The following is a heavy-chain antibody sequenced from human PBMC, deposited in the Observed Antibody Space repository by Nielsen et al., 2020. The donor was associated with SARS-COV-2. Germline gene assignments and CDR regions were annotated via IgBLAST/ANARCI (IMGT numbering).Heavy chain of an antibody. V-gene: IGHV3-30*03. CDR2: ISYEGSKK. CDR1: EFTFRLYS. CDR3: ARWGPYYYDSSGYFGDY. D-gene: IGHD3-22*01. J-gene: IGHJ4*02. Sequence: GESLKISCAASEFTFRLYSMNWVRQAPGKGLEWVASISYEGSKKYYADSLTGRFTVSRDTSKNTVYLQMNSLRAEDTAVYYCARWGPYYYDSSGYFGDYWGQGTLVTVSS.